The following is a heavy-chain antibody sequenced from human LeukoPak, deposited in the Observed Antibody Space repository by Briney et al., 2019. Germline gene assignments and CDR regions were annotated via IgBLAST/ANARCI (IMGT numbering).Heavy chain of an antibody. D-gene: IGHD3-3*01. CDR2: FDPEDGET. CDR3: ARVNGSGYRNSIDY. J-gene: IGHJ4*02. V-gene: IGHV1-24*01. Sequence: GASVKVSCKVSGYTLTELSMHWVRQAPGKGLEWMGGFDPEDGETIYAQKFQGRVTMTEDTSTDTVYVALSSLRSEDTPVYFCARVNGSGYRNSIDYGGQGTLVTVPS. CDR1: GYTLTELS.